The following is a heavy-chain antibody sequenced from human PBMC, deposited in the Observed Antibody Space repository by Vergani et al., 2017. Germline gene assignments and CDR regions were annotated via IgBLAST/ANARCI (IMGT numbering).Heavy chain of an antibody. D-gene: IGHD2-15*01. J-gene: IGHJ6*02. CDR2: INWNGGST. V-gene: IGHV3-20*04. Sequence: EVQLVESGGGVVRPGGSLRLSCAASGFTFDDYGMSWVRQAPGKGLEWVSGINWNGGSTGYADSVKGRFTISRDNAKNSLYLQMNSLRAEDTALYYCAKARDPNCKGGNCYSYYYGLDLWGQGTTVTVSS. CDR1: GFTFDDYG. CDR3: AKARDPNCKGGNCYSYYYGLDL.